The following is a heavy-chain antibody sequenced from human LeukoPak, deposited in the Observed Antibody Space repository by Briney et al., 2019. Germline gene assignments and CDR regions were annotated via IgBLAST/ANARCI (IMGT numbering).Heavy chain of an antibody. CDR3: AKDRSHSGIAAAGTCFDY. CDR1: GFTFSSYA. V-gene: IGHV3-23*01. J-gene: IGHJ4*02. CDR2: ISGSGGST. D-gene: IGHD6-13*01. Sequence: GGSLRLSCAASGFTFSSYAMSWVRQAPGKGLEWVSAISGSGGSTYYADSVKGRFTISRDNSKNTLYLQMNSLRAEDTAVYYCAKDRSHSGIAAAGTCFDYWGQGTLVTVSS.